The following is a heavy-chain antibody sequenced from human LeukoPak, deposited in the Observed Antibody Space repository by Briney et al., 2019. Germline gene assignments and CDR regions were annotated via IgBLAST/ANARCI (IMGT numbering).Heavy chain of an antibody. Sequence: GASLKISCKGSGYSFTKNWIAWVRQLPGRGLEWMGIIFPSDSDIKYSPSFQGQVTISADKSINTAYLQWSSLKAADTAMYYCVRGDYGGFWGQGTLVTVSS. V-gene: IGHV5-51*01. CDR2: IFPSDSDI. D-gene: IGHD3-16*01. CDR3: VRGDYGGF. J-gene: IGHJ4*02. CDR1: GYSFTKNW.